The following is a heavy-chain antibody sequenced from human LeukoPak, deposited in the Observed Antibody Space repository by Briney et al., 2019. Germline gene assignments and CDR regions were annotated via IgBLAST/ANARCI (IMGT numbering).Heavy chain of an antibody. J-gene: IGHJ4*02. V-gene: IGHV4-30-2*03. D-gene: IGHD3-22*01. Sequence: SQTLSLTCAVPGCSISSVPYSWSCIRQAPGKGLEGIGYIYHSGSTYYNPSLKSRVTISVDTSKNQFSLKLSSVTAADTAVYYCARHTYYYDSSGYYFDYWGQGTLVTVST. CDR3: ARHTYYYDSSGYYFDY. CDR1: GCSISSVPYS. CDR2: IYHSGST.